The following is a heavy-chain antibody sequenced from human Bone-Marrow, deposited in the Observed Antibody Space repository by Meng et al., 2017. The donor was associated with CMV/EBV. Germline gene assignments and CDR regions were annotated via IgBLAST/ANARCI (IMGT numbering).Heavy chain of an antibody. CDR3: ARGGRSDSRGWYNYYYGMDV. V-gene: IGHV3-21*01. J-gene: IGHJ6*02. D-gene: IGHD6-19*01. CDR2: ISSSSSYI. CDR1: GFTFSSYS. Sequence: GGSLRLSCAASGFTFSSYSMNWVRQAPGKGLEWVSSISSSSSYIYYADSVKGRFTISRDNAKNTLYLQINSLRAEDTAVYYCARGGRSDSRGWYNYYYGMDVWGQGTTVTVSS.